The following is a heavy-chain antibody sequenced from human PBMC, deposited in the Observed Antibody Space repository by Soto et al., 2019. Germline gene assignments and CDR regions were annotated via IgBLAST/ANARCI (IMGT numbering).Heavy chain of an antibody. CDR2: IIPIFGTA. CDR3: ARSRLWFGELFKPLYYYYGMDV. J-gene: IGHJ6*02. Sequence: SVKVSCKASGGTFSSYAISWVRQAPGQGLEWMGGIIPIFGTANYAQKFQGRVTITADKSTSTAYMELSSLRSEDTAVYYCARSRLWFGELFKPLYYYYGMDVWGQGTTVTVSS. CDR1: GGTFSSYA. V-gene: IGHV1-69*06. D-gene: IGHD3-10*01.